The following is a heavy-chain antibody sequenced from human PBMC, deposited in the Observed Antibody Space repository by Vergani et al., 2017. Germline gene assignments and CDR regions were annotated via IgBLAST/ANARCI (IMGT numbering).Heavy chain of an antibody. J-gene: IGHJ4*02. D-gene: IGHD3-9*01. V-gene: IGHV3-7*03. Sequence: EVQLVESGGGLVQPGGSLRLSCAASGFTFSSYWMSWVRQAPGKGLAWVANIKQDGSEKYYVDSVKGRFTITRDNAKNSLYLQMNSLRAEDTAVYYCARDGDYDILTGYHYWGQGTLVTVSS. CDR3: ARDGDYDILTGYHY. CDR1: GFTFSSYW. CDR2: IKQDGSEK.